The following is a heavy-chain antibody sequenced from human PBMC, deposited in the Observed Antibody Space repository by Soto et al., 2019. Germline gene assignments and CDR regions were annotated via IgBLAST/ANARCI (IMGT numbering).Heavy chain of an antibody. V-gene: IGHV3-48*02. CDR3: ARDRYECWSGYISTDAFDM. CDR1: TFTFSTYS. J-gene: IGHJ3*02. CDR2: ISSTTTTI. Sequence: GGSLRLSCAASTFTFSTYSMNWVRQAPGKGLEWIAYISSTTTTIYYADSVKGRFTISRDNAKNSLYLQMNRLRDEDTAMYYCARDRYECWSGYISTDAFDMWGEGTMVTVSS. D-gene: IGHD3-3*01.